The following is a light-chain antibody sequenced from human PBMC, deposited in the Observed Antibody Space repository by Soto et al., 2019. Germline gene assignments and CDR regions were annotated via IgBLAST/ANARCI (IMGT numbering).Light chain of an antibody. V-gene: IGKV3-15*01. Sequence: EIVMTQSPATLSVSPGERATLSCRASQRVSRNLAWYQQKPGQAPGLLIYDASTRATGIPDRFSGSGSETEFTLTISSLQSEDYAIYYWQQYNNWPPWTFGQGTKVEIK. CDR3: QQYNNWPPWT. CDR1: QRVSRN. CDR2: DAS. J-gene: IGKJ1*01.